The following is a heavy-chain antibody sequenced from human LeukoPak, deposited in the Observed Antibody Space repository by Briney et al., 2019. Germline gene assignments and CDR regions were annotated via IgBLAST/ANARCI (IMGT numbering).Heavy chain of an antibody. CDR1: GGSISSGSYY. Sequence: PSETLSLTCGVSGGSISSGSYYWSWIRQPAGKGLEWIGRIYTSGSTNYNPSLKSRVTISVDTSKNQFSLKLSSVTAADTAVYYCARDARSLRFLEWLSHDAFDIWGQGTMVTVSS. V-gene: IGHV4-61*02. CDR3: ARDARSLRFLEWLSHDAFDI. CDR2: IYTSGST. D-gene: IGHD3-3*01. J-gene: IGHJ3*02.